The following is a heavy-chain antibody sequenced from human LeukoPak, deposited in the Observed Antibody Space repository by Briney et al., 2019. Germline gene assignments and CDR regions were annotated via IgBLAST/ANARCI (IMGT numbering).Heavy chain of an antibody. D-gene: IGHD3-3*01. Sequence: GGSLRLSCAASGFTFSSYGMHWVRQAPGKGLEWVAVISYDGSNKYYADSVKGRFTISRDNSKNTLYLQINSLRAEDTAVYYCARDGVGHGAFDIWGQGTMVTVSS. V-gene: IGHV3-30*03. CDR3: ARDGVGHGAFDI. CDR2: ISYDGSNK. CDR1: GFTFSSYG. J-gene: IGHJ3*02.